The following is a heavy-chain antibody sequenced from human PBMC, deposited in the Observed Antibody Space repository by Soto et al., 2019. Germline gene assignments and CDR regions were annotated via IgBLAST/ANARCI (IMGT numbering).Heavy chain of an antibody. CDR3: AHSPYCSGDSCYPGYYYYYGMDV. CDR1: GFSLSTSGVG. V-gene: IGHV2-5*01. CDR2: IYWNDDK. D-gene: IGHD2-15*01. Sequence: SGPTLVNPTQTLTLTCTFSGFSLSTSGVGVGWIRQPPGKALEWLALIYWNDDKRYSPSLKSRLTITKDTSKNQVVLTMTNMDPVDTATYYCAHSPYCSGDSCYPGYYYYYGMDVWGQGTTVTSP. J-gene: IGHJ6*02.